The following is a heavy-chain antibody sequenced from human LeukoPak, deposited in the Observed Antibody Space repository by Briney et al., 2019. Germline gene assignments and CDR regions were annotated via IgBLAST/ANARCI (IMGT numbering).Heavy chain of an antibody. CDR2: IYHSGST. CDR3: ARHLHYYDSSGYYYGNWFDP. Sequence: SETLSLTCAVSGYSISSGYYWGWIRQPPGKGLEWIGSIYHSGSTYYNPSLKSRVTISVDTSKNQFSLKLSSVTAADTAVHYCARHLHYYDSSGYYYGNWFDPWGQGTLVTVSS. CDR1: GYSISSGYY. V-gene: IGHV4-38-2*01. J-gene: IGHJ5*02. D-gene: IGHD3-22*01.